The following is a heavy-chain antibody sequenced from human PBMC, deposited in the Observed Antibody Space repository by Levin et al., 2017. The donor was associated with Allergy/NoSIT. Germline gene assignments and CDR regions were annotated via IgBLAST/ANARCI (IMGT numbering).Heavy chain of an antibody. CDR1: GFTFSSFA. Sequence: PGESLKISCAASGFTFSSFAMSWVRQAPGKGLEWVSAIGGSGGATYYADSVKGRFIISRDNSKNTLYLDLNSLRAEDTAVYYCAKDMAFWGQGTLVTVSS. J-gene: IGHJ4*02. V-gene: IGHV3-23*01. CDR3: AKDMAF. CDR2: IGGSGGAT. D-gene: IGHD5-24*01.